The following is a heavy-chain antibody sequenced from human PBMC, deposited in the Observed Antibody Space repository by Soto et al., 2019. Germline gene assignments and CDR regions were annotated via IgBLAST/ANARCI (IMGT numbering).Heavy chain of an antibody. J-gene: IGHJ5*02. CDR1: GFFFGREA. D-gene: IGHD6-19*01. V-gene: IGHV3-30-3*01. CDR2: ISYDESNK. CDR3: ARDYRSGWGLDA. Sequence: GGSLRLSCAGSGFFFGREAMHWVRQSPGKGLEWVAAISYDESNKAYAESVRGRFTISRDNSKNTLYLQILSLSAEDSAVYYCARDYRSGWGLDAWGQGTLVTVSA.